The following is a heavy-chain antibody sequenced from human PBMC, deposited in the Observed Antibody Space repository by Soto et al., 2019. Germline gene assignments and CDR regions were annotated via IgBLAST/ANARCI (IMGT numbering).Heavy chain of an antibody. CDR1: GFTFSSYG. D-gene: IGHD3-22*01. J-gene: IGHJ4*02. Sequence: GSLRLSCAASGFTFSSYGMHWVRQAPGKGLEWVAVIWYDGSNKYYADSVKGRFTISRDNSKNTLYLKMNSLRAEDTAVYYCARDDTHVNDYDSSGYYQLPRGHIDYWGQGTLVIVS. V-gene: IGHV3-33*01. CDR3: ARDDTHVNDYDSSGYYQLPRGHIDY. CDR2: IWYDGSNK.